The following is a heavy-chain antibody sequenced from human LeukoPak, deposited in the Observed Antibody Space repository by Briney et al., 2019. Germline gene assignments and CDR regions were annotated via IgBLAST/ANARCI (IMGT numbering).Heavy chain of an antibody. V-gene: IGHV4-59*01. J-gene: IGHJ4*02. Sequence: KSSETLSLTCTVSGGSISSYYWSWIRQPPGKGLEWIGYIYYSGSTNYNPSLKSRVTISVDTSKNQFSLKLCSVTAADTAVYYCARVLYYYDSSGYTYYFDYWGQGTLVTVSS. D-gene: IGHD3-22*01. CDR3: ARVLYYYDSSGYTYYFDY. CDR2: IYYSGST. CDR1: GGSISSYY.